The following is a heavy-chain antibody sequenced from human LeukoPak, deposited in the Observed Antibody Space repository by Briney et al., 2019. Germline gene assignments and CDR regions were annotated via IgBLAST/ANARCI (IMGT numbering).Heavy chain of an antibody. CDR3: ARRPLCNSTSCRRFDY. CDR1: GGSFSGYY. J-gene: IGHJ4*02. CDR2: INHSGST. V-gene: IGHV4-34*01. Sequence: PSETLSLTCAVYGGSFSGYYWSWIRQPPGKGLEWIGEINHSGSTNYNPSLKSRVTISVDTSKHQFSLKLTSVTAADTAVYYCARRPLCNSTSCRRFDYWGQGTLVTVSS. D-gene: IGHD2-2*01.